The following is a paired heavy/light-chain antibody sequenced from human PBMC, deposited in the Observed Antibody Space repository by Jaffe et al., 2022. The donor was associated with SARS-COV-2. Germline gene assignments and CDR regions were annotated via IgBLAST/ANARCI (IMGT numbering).Heavy chain of an antibody. CDR2: SFYTGSA. CDR3: ARHHHHGWVDS. J-gene: IGHJ5*01. CDR1: GGPIIISDYY. Sequence: QLQLQESGPGLVKPSETLSLTCTVSGGPIIISDYYWGWIRQPPGKGLEYIGSSFYTGSASYSPSLRSRVTISVDTSKTQFSLRLSSVTAADTAVYYCARHHHHGWVDSWGQGTLVTVSS. V-gene: IGHV4-39*01.
Light chain of an antibody. V-gene: IGLV1-51*02. CDR2: ETI. CDR1: RSNIGDNY. J-gene: IGLJ1*01. Sequence: QSVLTQPPSVSAAPGQKVTISCSGSRSNIGDNYISWYQQLPGTVPKLLIYETIKRPSGIPDRFSGSKSGTSATLAITGLQTADEADYYCGTWDGSLSAHVFGSGTKVTVL. CDR3: GTWDGSLSAHV.